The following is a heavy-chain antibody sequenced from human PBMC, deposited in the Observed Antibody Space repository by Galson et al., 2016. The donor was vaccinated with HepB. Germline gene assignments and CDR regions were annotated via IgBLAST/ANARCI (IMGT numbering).Heavy chain of an antibody. J-gene: IGHJ4*02. CDR3: ARYSNYGDYGYFDY. CDR2: IYNSGST. Sequence: SETLSLTCTVSGGSVSRINHFWTWIRQPPGKGLEWVGYIYNSGSTNYNASLRSRVTILVDKSKNQFSLKLNSVTAADTAVYSCARYSNYGDYGYFDYWGQGTLVTVSS. V-gene: IGHV4-61*01. D-gene: IGHD4-17*01. CDR1: GGSVSRINHF.